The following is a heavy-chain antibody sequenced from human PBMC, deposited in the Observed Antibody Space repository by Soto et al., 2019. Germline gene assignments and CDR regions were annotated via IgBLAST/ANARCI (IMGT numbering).Heavy chain of an antibody. Sequence: GESLKISCKGSGYSFTSYWIGWVRQMPGKGLEWMGIIYPGDSDTRYSPSFQGQVTISADKSISTAYQQWSSLKASDTAMYYCARGWDYGSGSYSDAFDIWGQGTMVTVSS. V-gene: IGHV5-51*01. D-gene: IGHD3-10*01. CDR2: IYPGDSDT. CDR1: GYSFTSYW. CDR3: ARGWDYGSGSYSDAFDI. J-gene: IGHJ3*02.